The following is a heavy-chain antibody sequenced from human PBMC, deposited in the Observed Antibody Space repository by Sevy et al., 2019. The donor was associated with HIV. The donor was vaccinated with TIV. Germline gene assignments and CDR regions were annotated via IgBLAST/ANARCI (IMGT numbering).Heavy chain of an antibody. Sequence: SLRLSCAASGFTFSNYGMHWVRQAPGKGLEWVAVIWYDGINRYYADSVKGRFTISRDNSKNTLYLQMNSLRAEDTAVYFCAKVLHIVVVPAAIDYYYGMDVWGQGTTVTVSS. CDR2: IWYDGINR. D-gene: IGHD2-2*01. J-gene: IGHJ6*02. V-gene: IGHV3-33*06. CDR3: AKVLHIVVVPAAIDYYYGMDV. CDR1: GFTFSNYG.